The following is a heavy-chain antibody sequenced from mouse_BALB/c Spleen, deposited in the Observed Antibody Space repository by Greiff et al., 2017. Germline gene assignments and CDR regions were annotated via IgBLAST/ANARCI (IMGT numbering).Heavy chain of an antibody. CDR3: ARSIYYGNYPFAY. CDR2: ISYSGST. V-gene: IGHV3-8*02. D-gene: IGHD2-1*01. Sequence: EVQVVESGPSLVKPSQTLSLTCSVTGDSITSGYWNWIRKFPGNKLEYMGYISYSGSTYYNPSLKSRISITRDTSKNQYYLQLNSVTTEDTATYYCARSIYYGNYPFAYWGQGTLVTVSA. J-gene: IGHJ3*01. CDR1: GDSITSGY.